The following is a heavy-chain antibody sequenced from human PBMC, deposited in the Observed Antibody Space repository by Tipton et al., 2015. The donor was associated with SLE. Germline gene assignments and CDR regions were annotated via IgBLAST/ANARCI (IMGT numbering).Heavy chain of an antibody. J-gene: IGHJ5*02. V-gene: IGHV4-61*02. Sequence: TLSLTCTVSGGSISSGSYYWSWIRQPAGKGLEWIGRIYTRGSTNYNPPLKSQFTISVDTPKNQFSLKLSSATAADTAVYYCAREGNCSGGSCWNWFDPWGQGTLVTVSS. CDR2: IYTRGST. CDR3: AREGNCSGGSCWNWFDP. D-gene: IGHD2-15*01. CDR1: GGSISSGSYY.